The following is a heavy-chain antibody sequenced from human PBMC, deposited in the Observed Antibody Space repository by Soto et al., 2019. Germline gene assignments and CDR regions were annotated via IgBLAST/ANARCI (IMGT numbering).Heavy chain of an antibody. CDR2: INPSGGST. J-gene: IGHJ3*02. D-gene: IGHD3-22*01. Sequence: PGASVKVSCKASGYTFTSYYMHWVRQAPGQGLEWMGIINPSGGSTSYAQKFQGRVTMTRDTSTSTVYMELSSLRSEDTAVYYCARVEPSYYYDSSGRGGDAFDIWGQGTMVTVSS. CDR1: GYTFTSYY. V-gene: IGHV1-46*01. CDR3: ARVEPSYYYDSSGRGGDAFDI.